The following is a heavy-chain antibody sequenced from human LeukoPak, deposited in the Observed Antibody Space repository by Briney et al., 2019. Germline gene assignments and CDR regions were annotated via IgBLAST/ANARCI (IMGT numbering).Heavy chain of an antibody. CDR3: ARGLALTHNYYYYGMDV. CDR1: GGSFSGYY. Sequence: ASETLSLTCAVYGGSFSGYYWSWIRQPPGKGLEWIGEINHSGSTNYNPSLKSRVTISVDTSKNQFSLKLSSVTAADTAVYYCARGLALTHNYYYYGMDVWGQGTTVTVSS. V-gene: IGHV4-34*01. CDR2: INHSGST. J-gene: IGHJ6*02.